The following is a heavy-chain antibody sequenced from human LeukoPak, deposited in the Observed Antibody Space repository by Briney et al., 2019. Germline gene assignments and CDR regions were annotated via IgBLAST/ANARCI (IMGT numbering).Heavy chain of an antibody. Sequence: SETLSLTCTVSGGSISSSSYYWGWIRQPPGKGLEWIGSIYYGGSTYYNPSLKSRVTISVDTSKNQFSLKLSSVTAADTAVYYCARESLDYFWPTRFDYWGQGTLVTVSS. CDR1: GGSISSSSYY. V-gene: IGHV4-39*07. CDR3: ARESLDYFWPTRFDY. D-gene: IGHD2/OR15-2a*01. CDR2: IYYGGST. J-gene: IGHJ4*02.